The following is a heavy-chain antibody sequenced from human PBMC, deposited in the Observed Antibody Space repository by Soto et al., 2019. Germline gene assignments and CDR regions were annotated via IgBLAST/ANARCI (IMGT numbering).Heavy chain of an antibody. D-gene: IGHD2-15*01. CDR1: GGTFSSYV. CDR3: ARTVVVVAVAKYYYGMDA. J-gene: IGHJ6*02. V-gene: IGHV1-69*13. CDR2: IIPIFGTA. Sequence: SVKVSCKASGGTFSSYVISWVRQAPGQGLEWMGGIIPIFGTANYAQKFQGRVTITADESTRTAYMELSSLRSEDTAVYYCARTVVVVAVAKYYYGMDAWGQGTTVTVSS.